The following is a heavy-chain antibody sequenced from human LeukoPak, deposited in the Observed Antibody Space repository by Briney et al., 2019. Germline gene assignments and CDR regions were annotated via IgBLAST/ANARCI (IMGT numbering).Heavy chain of an antibody. V-gene: IGHV3-48*04. CDR3: IRDFYSNYGVDFDY. J-gene: IGHJ4*02. CDR2: ITSSSSTI. Sequence: PGGSLRLSCAASGFTFNTYSMNWVRQAPGKGLEWISYITSSSSTIYYADSVKGRFTISRDNAKNSVYLQMNSLRAEDAAVYYCIRDFYSNYGVDFDYWGQGTLVTVSS. D-gene: IGHD4-11*01. CDR1: GFTFNTYS.